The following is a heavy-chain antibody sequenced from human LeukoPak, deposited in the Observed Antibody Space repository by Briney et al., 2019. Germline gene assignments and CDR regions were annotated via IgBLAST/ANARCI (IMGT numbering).Heavy chain of an antibody. CDR3: ARLQYCSGTSCYWFDP. V-gene: IGHV4-34*01. J-gene: IGHJ5*02. Sequence: SETLSLTCAVYGGSFSGYYWSWIRQPPGKGLEWIGYIYHTGSTYYNPSLKSRVTISVDTSKNQFSLRLSSVTAADTAVYYCARLQYCSGTSCYWFDPWGQGTLVAVSS. D-gene: IGHD2-2*01. CDR1: GGSFSGYY. CDR2: IYHTGST.